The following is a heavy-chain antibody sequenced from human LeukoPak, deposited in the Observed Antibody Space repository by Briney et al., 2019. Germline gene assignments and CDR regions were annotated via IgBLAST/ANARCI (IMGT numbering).Heavy chain of an antibody. D-gene: IGHD2-2*02. CDR3: ARHWEPAAIWSFDY. CDR1: GGSNSSSSYY. Sequence: SETLSLTCTVSGGSNSSSSYYWGWIRQPPGKGLEWIGSIYYSGSTYYNPSLKSRVTISVDTSKNQFSLKLSSVTAADTAVYYCARHWEPAAIWSFDYWGQGTLVTVSS. V-gene: IGHV4-39*01. CDR2: IYYSGST. J-gene: IGHJ4*02.